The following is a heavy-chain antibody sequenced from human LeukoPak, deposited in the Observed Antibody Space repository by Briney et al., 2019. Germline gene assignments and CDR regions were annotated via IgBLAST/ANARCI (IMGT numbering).Heavy chain of an antibody. CDR1: GGTFSSYA. CDR2: IIPIFGTA. J-gene: IGHJ4*02. CDR3: ARESAIYDHYFDY. D-gene: IGHD5/OR15-5a*01. V-gene: IGHV1-69*13. Sequence: SVKVSCKASGGTFSSYAISWVRQAPGQGLEWMGGIIPIFGTANYAQKFQGRVTITADESTGTAYMELSSLRSEDTAVYYCARESAIYDHYFDYWGQGTLVTVSS.